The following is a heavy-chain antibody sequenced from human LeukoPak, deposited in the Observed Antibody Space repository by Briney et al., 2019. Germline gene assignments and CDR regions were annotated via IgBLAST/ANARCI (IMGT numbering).Heavy chain of an antibody. V-gene: IGHV1-2*04. CDR1: GYTFTGYY. CDR3: ARDARIVGADIFDY. CDR2: INPNSGGT. Sequence: ASVKVSCKASGYTFTGYYMHWVRQAPGQGLEWMGWINPNSGGTNYAQKFQGWVTMTRDTSISTAYMELSRLRSDDTAVYYCARDARIVGADIFDYWGQGTLDTVSS. D-gene: IGHD1-26*01. J-gene: IGHJ4*02.